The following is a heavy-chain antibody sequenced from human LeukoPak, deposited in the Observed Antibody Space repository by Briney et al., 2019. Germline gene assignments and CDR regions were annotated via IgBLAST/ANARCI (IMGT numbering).Heavy chain of an antibody. V-gene: IGHV3-7*01. Sequence: GGSLRLPCVASGFTFRSYWMGWVRRARGKGLEWVANIQQDGSEIFYVDSVRGRFTISRDNAKNSLYLQMNTLRAEDTAVYHCARHSFVTGSYYPLWGQGTLVAVSS. D-gene: IGHD1-26*01. CDR1: GFTFRSYW. CDR3: ARHSFVTGSYYPL. CDR2: IQQDGSEI. J-gene: IGHJ4*02.